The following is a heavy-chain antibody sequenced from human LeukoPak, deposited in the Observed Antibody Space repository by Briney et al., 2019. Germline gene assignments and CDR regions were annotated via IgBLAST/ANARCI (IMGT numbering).Heavy chain of an antibody. J-gene: IGHJ3*02. CDR2: IIPILGIA. D-gene: IGHD2-2*02. Sequence: SVKVSCKASGGTFSSYTISWVRQAPGQGLEWMGRIIPILGIANYAQKFQGRVTITADKSTSTAYMELSSLRSEDTAVYYCARYTLWDCSSTSCYTGAFDIWGQGAMVTVSS. CDR1: GGTFSSYT. V-gene: IGHV1-69*02. CDR3: ARYTLWDCSSTSCYTGAFDI.